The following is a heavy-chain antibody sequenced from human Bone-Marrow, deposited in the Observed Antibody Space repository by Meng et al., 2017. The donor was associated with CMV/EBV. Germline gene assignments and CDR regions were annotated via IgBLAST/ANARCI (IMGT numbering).Heavy chain of an antibody. Sequence: SETLSLTCAVYGGSFSGYYWTWIRQPPGKGLEWIGEINHSESTSYNPSLKSRVTISVDTSKNQFSLKLSSVTAADTAVYYCARSRVGEERGSYYEHYYYYGMDVWGQGTTVTVSS. D-gene: IGHD1-26*01. V-gene: IGHV4-34*01. CDR1: GGSFSGYY. CDR2: INHSEST. CDR3: ARSRVGEERGSYYEHYYYYGMDV. J-gene: IGHJ6*02.